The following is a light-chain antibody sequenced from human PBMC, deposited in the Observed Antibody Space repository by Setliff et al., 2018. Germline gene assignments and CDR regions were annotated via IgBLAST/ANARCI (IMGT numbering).Light chain of an antibody. CDR2: GNF. V-gene: IGLV1-44*01. Sequence: QSALTQEASVSGTVGQKVTLSCTGESDNIGRNAVGWYQQSSHGAPKTVMLGNFLPSGIPDRFSGSKSGTTASLTISGLQPEDEADYYCSTWDYSLRTHVFGTGTKV. J-gene: IGLJ1*01. CDR1: SDNIGRNA. CDR3: STWDYSLRTHV.